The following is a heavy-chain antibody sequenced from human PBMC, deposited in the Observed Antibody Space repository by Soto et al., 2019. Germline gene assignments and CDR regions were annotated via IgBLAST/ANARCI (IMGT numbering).Heavy chain of an antibody. Sequence: PGGSLRLSCAASGFTFDDYAMHWVRQAPGKGLEWVSGISWNSGSIGYADSVKGRFTISRDNAKNSLYLQMNSLRAEDTALYYCVRGGVLRYFDWSSYFDYWGQGTLVTV. CDR2: ISWNSGSI. CDR3: VRGGVLRYFDWSSYFDY. D-gene: IGHD3-9*01. V-gene: IGHV3-9*01. CDR1: GFTFDDYA. J-gene: IGHJ4*02.